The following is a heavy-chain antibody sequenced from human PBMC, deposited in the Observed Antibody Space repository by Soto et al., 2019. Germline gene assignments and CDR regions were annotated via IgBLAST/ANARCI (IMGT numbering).Heavy chain of an antibody. CDR3: AKARKYSSTYES. CDR1: VFMFVIYA. V-gene: IGHV3-23*01. Sequence: GCSLRLSCATSVFMFVIYAMNWVRQAPGKGLEWVSVISGGGSTTNYADSVRGRFTTSRDSSTETVYLQMYSLRVEDTAVYYCAKARKYSSTYESWGQGTLVTVSS. CDR2: ISGGGSTT. D-gene: IGHD6-19*01. J-gene: IGHJ4*02.